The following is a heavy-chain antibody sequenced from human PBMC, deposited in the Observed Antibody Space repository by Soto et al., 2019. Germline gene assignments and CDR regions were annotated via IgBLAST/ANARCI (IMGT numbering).Heavy chain of an antibody. CDR1: GGTFSSYT. Sequence: QVQLVQSGAEVKKPGSSVKVSCTASGGTFSSYTISWVRQAPGQGLEWMGRIIPILGIANYAQKFQGRVTITADKSTSTAYMELSSLRSEDTAVYYCARGKSSGWLNFDYWGQGTLVTVSS. CDR2: IIPILGIA. V-gene: IGHV1-69*02. D-gene: IGHD6-19*01. J-gene: IGHJ4*02. CDR3: ARGKSSGWLNFDY.